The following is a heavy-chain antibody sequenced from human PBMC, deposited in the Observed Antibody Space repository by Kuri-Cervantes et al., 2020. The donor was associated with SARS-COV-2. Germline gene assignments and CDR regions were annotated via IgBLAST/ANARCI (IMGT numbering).Heavy chain of an antibody. J-gene: IGHJ3*02. Sequence: GESLKISCAASGFTFSSYAMSWVRQATGKGLEWVSAISGSGGSTYYADSVKGRFTISRDNSKNTLYLQMNSLRAEDTAVYYCAKEIRATTRFYAFDIWGQGTMVTVSS. V-gene: IGHV3-23*01. CDR3: AKEIRATTRFYAFDI. CDR2: ISGSGGST. D-gene: IGHD1-26*01. CDR1: GFTFSSYA.